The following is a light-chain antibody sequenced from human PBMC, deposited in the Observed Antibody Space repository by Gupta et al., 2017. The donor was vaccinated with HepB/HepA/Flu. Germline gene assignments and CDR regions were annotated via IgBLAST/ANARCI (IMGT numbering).Light chain of an antibody. V-gene: IGLV4-69*01. CDR1: SGHSDYA. J-gene: IGLJ2*01. CDR3: QTWGTDIQL. CDR2: LNSDGSH. Sequence: QLVLTQSPSASASLGASVRLTCTLSSGHSDYAIAWHQQQPEQGPRYLMKLNSDGSHSKGDGIPDPFSGSRSGADRYLTISSLEAEDEDDYYWQTWGTDIQLFGGGTKLTVL.